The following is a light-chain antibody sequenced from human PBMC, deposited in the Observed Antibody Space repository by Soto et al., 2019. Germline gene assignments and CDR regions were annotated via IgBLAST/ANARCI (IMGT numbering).Light chain of an antibody. CDR2: GTS. CDR1: QSVSSSY. CDR3: QQYGSAIT. Sequence: EIVLTQSPGTLSLSPGERATLSCRASQSVSSSYLAWYQQNPGQAPRLLLYGTSSRATGIPDRFSGSGSGTDFALTISRLEAEDFAVYYCQQYGSAITFGQGTRLEIK. V-gene: IGKV3-20*01. J-gene: IGKJ5*01.